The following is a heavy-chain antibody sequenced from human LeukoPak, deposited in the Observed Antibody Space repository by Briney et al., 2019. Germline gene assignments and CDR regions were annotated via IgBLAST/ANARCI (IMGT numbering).Heavy chain of an antibody. CDR3: ARDLGDSSGYPDY. D-gene: IGHD3-22*01. CDR1: GFTFSSYS. V-gene: IGHV3-21*01. Sequence: NPGGSLRLSCAASGFTFSSYSMNWVRQAPGKGLEWVSSISSSSSYIYYADSVKGRFTISRDNAKNSLYLQMNSLRAEDTAVYYCARDLGDSSGYPDYWGQATLVTVSS. J-gene: IGHJ4*02. CDR2: ISSSSSYI.